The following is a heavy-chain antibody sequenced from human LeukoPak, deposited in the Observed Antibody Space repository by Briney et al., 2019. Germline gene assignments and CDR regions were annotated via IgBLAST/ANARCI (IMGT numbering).Heavy chain of an antibody. CDR3: VRDWYCSGGSCYPGD. Sequence: GGSLRLSCAASGFTVSSNYMSWVRQAPGKGLEWVSSISSSSNYIYYADSVKGRFIISRDNAKNSLYLQMNSLRAEDTAVYYCVRDWYCSGGSCYPGDWGQGSLVTVSS. D-gene: IGHD2-15*01. CDR2: ISSSSNYI. V-gene: IGHV3-21*01. CDR1: GFTVSSNY. J-gene: IGHJ4*02.